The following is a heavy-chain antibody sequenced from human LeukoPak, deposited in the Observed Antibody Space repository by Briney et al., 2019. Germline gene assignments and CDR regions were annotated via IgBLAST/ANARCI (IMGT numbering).Heavy chain of an antibody. Sequence: GESLKISCKVSGYTFTSYWIGWVRQMPGKGLEWMGIIYPGDSDTRYSPSFQGQVTISADKSISTAYLQWSNLKASDTAMYYCARHTDMRIPDYWGQGTQVTVSS. D-gene: IGHD3-16*01. CDR3: ARHTDMRIPDY. CDR2: IYPGDSDT. CDR1: GYTFTSYW. J-gene: IGHJ4*02. V-gene: IGHV5-51*01.